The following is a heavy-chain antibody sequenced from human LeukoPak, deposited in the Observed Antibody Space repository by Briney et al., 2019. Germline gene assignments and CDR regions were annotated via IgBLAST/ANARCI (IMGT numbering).Heavy chain of an antibody. CDR3: AREAYDSSGYYSDY. V-gene: IGHV4-30-4*01. CDR1: GGSVSSGSYY. Sequence: SETLSLTCTVSGGSVSSGSYYWSWIRQPPGKGLEWIGYIYYSGSTYYNPSLKSRVTISVDTSKNQFSLKLSSVTAADTAVYYCAREAYDSSGYYSDYWGQGTLVTVSS. J-gene: IGHJ4*02. CDR2: IYYSGST. D-gene: IGHD3-22*01.